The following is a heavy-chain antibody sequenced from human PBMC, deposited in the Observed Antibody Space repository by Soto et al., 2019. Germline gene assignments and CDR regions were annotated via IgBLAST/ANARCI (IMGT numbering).Heavy chain of an antibody. J-gene: IGHJ4*02. CDR3: ARGGGYCTPTSCAIDS. CDR1: RFSFSSYE. CDR2: VSLTGDRT. Sequence: GGSLRLSCVASRFSFSSYEMSWVRQAAGKGLEWVSRVSLTGDRTNYAGSVKGRFTVSRDNFKNTLYLEMDSLRPEDTAIYYCARGGGYCTPTSCAIDSWGRGTPVTVSS. V-gene: IGHV3-23*01. D-gene: IGHD2-8*01.